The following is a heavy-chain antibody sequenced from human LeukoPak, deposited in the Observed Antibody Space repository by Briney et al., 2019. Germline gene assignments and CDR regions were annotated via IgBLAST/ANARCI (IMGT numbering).Heavy chain of an antibody. CDR2: IRSKAYGGTT. V-gene: IGHV3-49*04. CDR1: GFTFRNYV. CDR3: ARGGVYCSSVSCSVDY. D-gene: IGHD2-2*01. Sequence: GGSLRLSCAASGFTFRNYVIHWVRQAPGKGLEWVGFIRSKAYGGTTENAASVKGRFTISRDDSKSIAYLQMNSLKTEDTAVYYCARGGVYCSSVSCSVDYWGQGILVTVSS. J-gene: IGHJ4*02.